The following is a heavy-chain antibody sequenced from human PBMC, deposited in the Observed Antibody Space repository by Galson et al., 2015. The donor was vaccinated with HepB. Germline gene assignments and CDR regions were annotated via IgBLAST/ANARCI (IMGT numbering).Heavy chain of an antibody. CDR3: ARRSDLIAAVPFYYFGMDV. J-gene: IGHJ6*02. CDR2: ISSSGSTI. CDR1: GFTFTFYE. Sequence: SLRLSCAVSGFTFTFYEMNWVRQAPGKGLEWVSYISSSGSTIHYADSVKGRFIISRDNAKNSLYLQMNRLRDEDTAVYYCARRSDLIAAVPFYYFGMDVWGQGTTVTVSS. D-gene: IGHD6-13*01. V-gene: IGHV3-48*03.